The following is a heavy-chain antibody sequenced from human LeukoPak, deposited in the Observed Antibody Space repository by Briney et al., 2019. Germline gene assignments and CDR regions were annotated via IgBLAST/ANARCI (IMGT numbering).Heavy chain of an antibody. CDR2: IYYSGST. CDR3: ARDYL. J-gene: IGHJ5*02. CDR1: GYSISSGYY. V-gene: IGHV4-38-2*02. Sequence: RSSETLSLTCTVSGYSISSGYYWGWIRQPPGKGLEWIGSIYYSGSTYYNPSLKSRVTISVDTSKNQFSLKLSSVTAADTAVYYCARDYLWGQGTLVTVSS.